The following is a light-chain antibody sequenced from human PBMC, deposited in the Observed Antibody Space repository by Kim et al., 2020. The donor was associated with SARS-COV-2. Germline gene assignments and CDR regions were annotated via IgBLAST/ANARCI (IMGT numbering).Light chain of an antibody. Sequence: EIVLTQSPGTLSLSPGERAALSCRASRSVNNNYLAWYQQMPGQAPRLLIYGASSRATGIPDRFSGSGSETDFTLSISRLEPEDFAVYYCQQYGSSGYTFGQGTKLEI. CDR1: RSVNNNY. V-gene: IGKV3-20*01. CDR3: QQYGSSGYT. CDR2: GAS. J-gene: IGKJ2*01.